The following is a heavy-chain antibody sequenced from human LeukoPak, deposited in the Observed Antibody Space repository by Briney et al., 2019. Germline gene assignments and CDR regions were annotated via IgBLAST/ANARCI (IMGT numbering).Heavy chain of an antibody. CDR3: AGLHSSSSQVPDENDY. Sequence: NPSETLSLTCAVYGGSFSGYYWSWIRQPPGKGLEWIGEINHSGSTNYNPSLKSRVTISVDTSKNQFSLKLSSVTAADTAVYYCAGLHSSSSQVPDENDYWGEGTLVTVSS. D-gene: IGHD6-6*01. CDR2: INHSGST. CDR1: GGSFSGYY. V-gene: IGHV4-34*01. J-gene: IGHJ4*02.